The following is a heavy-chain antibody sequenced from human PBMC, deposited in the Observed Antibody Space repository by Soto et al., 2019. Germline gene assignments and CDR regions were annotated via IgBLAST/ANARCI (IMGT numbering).Heavy chain of an antibody. D-gene: IGHD2-15*01. V-gene: IGHV5-51*01. J-gene: IGHJ6*02. Sequence: GESLKISCKGSQYSFTTYWIGWVRQMPGKGLDWMGIIYPGDSDTRYSPSFQGQVTISADKSITTTYLQWSSLKASDTAMYYCASPAPRDCSGGSCYSYYGMDVWGQGTTVTVSS. CDR3: ASPAPRDCSGGSCYSYYGMDV. CDR2: IYPGDSDT. CDR1: QYSFTTYW.